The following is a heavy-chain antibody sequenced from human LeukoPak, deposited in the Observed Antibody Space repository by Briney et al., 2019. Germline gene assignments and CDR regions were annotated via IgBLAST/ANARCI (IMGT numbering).Heavy chain of an antibody. D-gene: IGHD3-3*01. Sequence: GGSLRLSCAASGFAFSTYWMIWVRQAPGKGLEWVALINPDGSQTNYVDSVKGRLTISRDNAETSLYLQMDSLIAEDSAVYHCARWRFWAGMGVWGQGTSVTVSS. CDR2: INPDGSQT. V-gene: IGHV3-7*01. CDR1: GFAFSTYW. J-gene: IGHJ6*02. CDR3: ARWRFWAGMGV.